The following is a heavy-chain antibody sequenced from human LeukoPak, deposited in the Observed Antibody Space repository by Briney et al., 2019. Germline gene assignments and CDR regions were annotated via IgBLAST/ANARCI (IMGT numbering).Heavy chain of an antibody. CDR1: GFTFSSYG. CDR2: IWYDGSNK. CDR3: AIDLRDGYNPYFDY. D-gene: IGHD5-24*01. J-gene: IGHJ4*02. Sequence: PGGSLRLSCAASGFTFSSYGMHWVRQAPGKGLEWVAVIWYDGSNKYYADSVKGRFTISRDNSKNTLYLQMNSLRAEDTAVYYCAIDLRDGYNPYFDYWGQGTLVTVSS. V-gene: IGHV3-33*01.